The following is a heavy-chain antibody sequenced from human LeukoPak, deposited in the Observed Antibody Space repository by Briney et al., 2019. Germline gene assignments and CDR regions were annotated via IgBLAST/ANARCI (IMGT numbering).Heavy chain of an antibody. CDR2: IYPGDSDT. CDR3: ARGGSMNYDFWSGYYTGWFDP. Sequence: GESLKISCKGSGYSFTSYWIDWVRQMPGKGLEWMGIIYPGDSDTRYSPSFQGQVTISADKSISTAYLQWSSLKASDTAMYYCARGGSMNYDFWSGYYTGWFDPWGQGTLVTVSS. V-gene: IGHV5-51*01. CDR1: GYSFTSYW. D-gene: IGHD3-3*01. J-gene: IGHJ5*02.